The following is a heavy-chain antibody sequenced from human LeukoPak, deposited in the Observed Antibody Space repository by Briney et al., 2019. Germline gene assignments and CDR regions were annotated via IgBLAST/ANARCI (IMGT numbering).Heavy chain of an antibody. CDR1: GYTFTSYG. V-gene: IGHV1-18*01. J-gene: IGHJ3*02. CDR2: ISAYNGNT. Sequence: ASVKVSCKASGYTFTSYGISWVRQAPGQGLEWMGWISAYNGNTNYAQKLQGRVTMTTDTSTSTAYMELRSLRSDDTAVYYCAKGGSITMIVVVPYDAFDIWGQGTMVTVSS. CDR3: AKGGSITMIVVVPYDAFDI. D-gene: IGHD3-22*01.